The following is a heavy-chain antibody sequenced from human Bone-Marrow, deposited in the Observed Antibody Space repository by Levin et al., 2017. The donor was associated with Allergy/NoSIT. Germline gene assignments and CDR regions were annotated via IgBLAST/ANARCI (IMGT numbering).Heavy chain of an antibody. CDR3: ARGDSAGWYVY. CDR2: INPNTGGT. D-gene: IGHD6-19*01. Sequence: GESLKISCKASGYTFTDYYMHWVRQAPGQGLEWMGWINPNTGGTIYEQKFQGRVTMTRDTSISTAYMELSRLGSDDTALYYCARGDSAGWYVYWGQGSLVTVSS. J-gene: IGHJ4*02. V-gene: IGHV1-2*02. CDR1: GYTFTDYY.